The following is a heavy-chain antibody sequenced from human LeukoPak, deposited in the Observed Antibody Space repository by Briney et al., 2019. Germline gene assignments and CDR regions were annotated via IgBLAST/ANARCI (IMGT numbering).Heavy chain of an antibody. J-gene: IGHJ4*02. D-gene: IGHD3-3*01. CDR3: AKSDSLYYDFWSGYGKRFDY. Sequence: AMSXVRQAPGXGLXWVSVISGSGGSTYYADSVKGRFTISRDNSKNTLYLQMNSLRAEDTAVYYCAKSDSLYYDFWSGYGKRFDYWGQGTLVTVSS. V-gene: IGHV3-23*01. CDR2: ISGSGGST. CDR1: A.